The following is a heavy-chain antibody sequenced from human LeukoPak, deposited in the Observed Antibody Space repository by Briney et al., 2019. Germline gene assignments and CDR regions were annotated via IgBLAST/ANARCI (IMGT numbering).Heavy chain of an antibody. V-gene: IGHV1-8*01. CDR1: AYTFTIYD. CDR3: ARGPYGAVAGTFGDLDY. CDR2: MNPNSGNT. Sequence: ASVNVCFKAAAYTFTIYDINWGRQATGQGLEWGGGMNPNSGNTGYAQKFQGRVTITRNTSISTAYMELSSLRSDDTAVYYCARGPYGAVAGTFGDLDYWGQGTLVTVSS. D-gene: IGHD6-19*01. J-gene: IGHJ4*02.